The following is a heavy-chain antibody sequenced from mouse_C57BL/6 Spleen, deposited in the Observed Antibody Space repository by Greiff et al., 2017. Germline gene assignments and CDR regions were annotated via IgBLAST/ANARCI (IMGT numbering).Heavy chain of an antibody. J-gene: IGHJ3*01. Sequence: QVQLQQPGAELVKPGASVKLSCKASGYTFTSYWMHWVKQRPGQGLEWIGMIHPNSGSTNYNEKFKSKATLTVDKSSSTAYMQLSSLTSEDSAVXYCARYGSDGSSPFAYWGEGTLVTVSA. V-gene: IGHV1-64*01. D-gene: IGHD1-1*01. CDR2: IHPNSGST. CDR1: GYTFTSYW. CDR3: ARYGSDGSSPFAY.